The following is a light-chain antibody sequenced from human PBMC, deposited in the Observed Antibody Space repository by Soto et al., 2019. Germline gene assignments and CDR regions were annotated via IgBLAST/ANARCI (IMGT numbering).Light chain of an antibody. Sequence: EIVMTQSPATLSVSPGERATLSCRASQSVSTNLAWYHQKTGQAPRLLIYAAATRATGIPAKFSGSRCWTKVFLPISSMQSADFALYYCQQYNNRSPWTFGQGTKVDIK. CDR2: AAA. CDR3: QQYNNRSPWT. J-gene: IGKJ1*01. CDR1: QSVSTN. V-gene: IGKV3D-15*01.